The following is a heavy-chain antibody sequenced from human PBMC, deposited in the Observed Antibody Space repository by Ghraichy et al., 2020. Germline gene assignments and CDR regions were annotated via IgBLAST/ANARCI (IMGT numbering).Heavy chain of an antibody. D-gene: IGHD1-14*01. J-gene: IGHJ4*02. CDR3: AKQWGTQTGIDY. CDR2: VSGSGGST. Sequence: GGSLRLSCAASGFTFSNYAMTWVRQAPGKGLEWVSGVSGSGGSTYYADSVKGRFTISRDNSKNTLYLQMNSLRAEDTAVYSCAKQWGTQTGIDYWGQGTLVTVSS. V-gene: IGHV3-23*01. CDR1: GFTFSNYA.